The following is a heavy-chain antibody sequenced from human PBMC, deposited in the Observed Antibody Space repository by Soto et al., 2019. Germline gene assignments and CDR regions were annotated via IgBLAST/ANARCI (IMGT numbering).Heavy chain of an antibody. J-gene: IGHJ4*02. CDR1: GFTFSSYG. Sequence: GGSLRLSCAASGFTFSSYGMHWVSQAPGKGLEWVAVISYDGSNKYYADSVKGRFTTSRDNSKNTLYLQMNSLRAEDTAVYYCAKEGRALGDFWSGYYTGHFDYWGQGTLVTVSS. V-gene: IGHV3-30*18. CDR2: ISYDGSNK. D-gene: IGHD3-3*01. CDR3: AKEGRALGDFWSGYYTGHFDY.